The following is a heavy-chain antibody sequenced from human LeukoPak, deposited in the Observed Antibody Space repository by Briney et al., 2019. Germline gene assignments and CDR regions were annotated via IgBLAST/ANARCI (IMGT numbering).Heavy chain of an antibody. D-gene: IGHD6-13*01. CDR2: MNPNSGNI. CDR3: ARGHSSWTDY. V-gene: IGHV1-8*03. CDR1: GYTFTSYD. J-gene: IGHJ4*02. Sequence: ASVKVSCKASGYTFTSYDINWVRQATGQGLEWMGWMNPNSGNIGYAQKFQGRVTIIRNTSISTAYMELSGLRSDDTAVYYCARGHSSWTDYWGQGTLVTVSS.